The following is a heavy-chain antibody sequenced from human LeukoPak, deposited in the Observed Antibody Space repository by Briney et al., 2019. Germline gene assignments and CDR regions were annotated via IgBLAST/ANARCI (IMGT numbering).Heavy chain of an antibody. CDR1: GYLFSSYY. D-gene: IGHD3-10*01. V-gene: IGHV5-51*01. CDR2: INPADSDT. Sequence: GESLKISCQGSGYLFSSYYIGWARQMPGKGLEWMGIINPADSDTRYSPSFQGQVTMSVDTSTKSAYLQWSSLKASDTATYYCARGGSSPFYFGGHVFWGQGTVVTVSS. CDR3: ARGGSSPFYFGGHVF. J-gene: IGHJ4*02.